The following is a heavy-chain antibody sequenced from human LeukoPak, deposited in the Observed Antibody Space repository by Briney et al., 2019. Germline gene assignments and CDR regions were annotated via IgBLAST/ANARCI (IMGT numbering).Heavy chain of an antibody. CDR1: GFTYTNYW. CDR3: ARDAYIDRYFDY. J-gene: IGHJ4*02. CDR2: IKQDGRER. V-gene: IGHV3-7*01. D-gene: IGHD3-22*01. Sequence: PGGSLRLSCAASGFTYTNYWMSWVRQAPGKGLEWVANIKQDGRERYYVDSVKGRFTISRDNAKNSMYLQMNGLRADDTAVYYCARDAYIDRYFDYWGQGTLVTVSS.